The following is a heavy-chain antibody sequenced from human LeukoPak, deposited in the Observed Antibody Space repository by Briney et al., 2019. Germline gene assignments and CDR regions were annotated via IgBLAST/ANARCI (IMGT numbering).Heavy chain of an antibody. Sequence: GGSLRLSCAASGLTFSSYAMHWVRQAPGKGLEWVAVISYDGSNKYYADSVKGRFTISRDNSKNTLYLQMNSLRAEDTAVYYCARDWRDYGDYGGLDYWGQGTLVTVSS. D-gene: IGHD4-17*01. J-gene: IGHJ4*02. CDR1: GLTFSSYA. V-gene: IGHV3-30-3*01. CDR2: ISYDGSNK. CDR3: ARDWRDYGDYGGLDY.